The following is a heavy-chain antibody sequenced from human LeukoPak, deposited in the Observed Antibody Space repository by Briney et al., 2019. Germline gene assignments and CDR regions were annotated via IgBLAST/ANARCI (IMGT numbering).Heavy chain of an antibody. CDR3: AAIVVVPNFDY. CDR1: GFTFSSYA. CDR2: ISGSGGST. D-gene: IGHD2-2*01. V-gene: IGHV3-23*01. Sequence: GGSLRLSCAASGFTFSSYAMSWGRQAPGKGLEWVSAISGSGGSTYYADSVKGRFTISRDNSKNTLYLQMNSLRAEDTAVYYCAAIVVVPNFDYWGQGTLVTVSS. J-gene: IGHJ4*02.